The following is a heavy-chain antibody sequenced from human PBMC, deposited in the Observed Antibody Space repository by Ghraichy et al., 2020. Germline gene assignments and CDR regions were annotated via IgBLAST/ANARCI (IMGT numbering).Heavy chain of an antibody. CDR1: GFTFSAYA. V-gene: IGHV3-64D*06. CDR3: VKDPYCSGGSCYGYFQH. D-gene: IGHD2-15*01. Sequence: GSLNISCSASGFTFSAYAMHWVRQAPGKGLEYVSVISSNGGSTYYADSVKGRFTVSRDNSKNTLYLQMSTLRAEDTAVYYCVKDPYCSGGSCYGYFQHWGQGTLVTVSS. CDR2: ISSNGGST. J-gene: IGHJ1*01.